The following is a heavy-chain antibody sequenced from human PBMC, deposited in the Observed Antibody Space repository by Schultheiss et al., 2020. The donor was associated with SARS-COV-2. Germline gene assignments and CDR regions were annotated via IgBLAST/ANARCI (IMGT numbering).Heavy chain of an antibody. CDR1: GGSISSYY. Sequence: GSLRLSCTVSGGSISSYYWSWIRQPAGKGLEWIGRIYTSGSTNYNPSLKSRVTMSVDTSKNQFSLKLSSVTAADTAVYYCARARAAPPLDYYYYMDVWGKGTTVTVSS. CDR2: IYTSGST. D-gene: IGHD2-15*01. V-gene: IGHV4-4*07. J-gene: IGHJ6*03. CDR3: ARARAAPPLDYYYYMDV.